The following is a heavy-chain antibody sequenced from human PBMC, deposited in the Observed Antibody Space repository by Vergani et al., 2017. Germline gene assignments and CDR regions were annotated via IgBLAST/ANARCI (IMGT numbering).Heavy chain of an antibody. CDR3: AKVGDILTGYFTLFDY. D-gene: IGHD3-9*01. CDR1: GFTFSSYG. CDR2: IKQDGSEK. Sequence: QVQLVESGGGVVQPGGSLRLSCAASGFTFSSYGMHWVRQAPGKGLEWVANIKQDGSEKYYVDSVKGRFTISRDNSKNTLYLQMNSLRAEDTAVYYCAKVGDILTGYFTLFDYWGQGTLVTVSS. J-gene: IGHJ4*02. V-gene: IGHV3-30*02.